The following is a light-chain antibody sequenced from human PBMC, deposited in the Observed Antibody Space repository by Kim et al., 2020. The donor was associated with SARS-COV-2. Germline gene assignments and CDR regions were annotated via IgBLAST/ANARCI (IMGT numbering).Light chain of an antibody. CDR3: QHYNSYPYT. CDR2: QAS. Sequence: AHEGTRATISCRASQNIGTYLAWNQHKPGKAPTLLVYQASSLESGVPSRFSGSGSETEFILTISSLQPDDFATYYCQHYNSYPYTFGKGTKLE. J-gene: IGKJ2*01. CDR1: QNIGTY. V-gene: IGKV1-5*03.